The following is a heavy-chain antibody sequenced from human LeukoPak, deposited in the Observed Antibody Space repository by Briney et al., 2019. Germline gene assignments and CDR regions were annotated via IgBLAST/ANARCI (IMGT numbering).Heavy chain of an antibody. CDR1: GFTFSSYS. D-gene: IGHD3-10*01. J-gene: IGHJ4*02. Sequence: GGSQRLSCAASGFTFSSYSLNWVRQTPGKGLEWVSYISSDSRMVNYADSVKGRFTISRDNAKNSLFLQMNSLRADDTAVYYCARDRLGNTMIRGVINPPPYWGQGTLVTVSS. V-gene: IGHV3-48*04. CDR2: ISSDSRMV. CDR3: ARDRLGNTMIRGVINPPPY.